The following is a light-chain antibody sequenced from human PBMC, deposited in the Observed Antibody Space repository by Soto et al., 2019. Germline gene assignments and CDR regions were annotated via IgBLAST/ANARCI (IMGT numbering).Light chain of an antibody. Sequence: IQVTQAPSSLSASVGDRVTITCRASQDIRDDLGWYQQKPGKAPRLVIYGVSHLQSGVPSRFSDSGFGTDFSLTISSLQPEDSATYYCLQDYNYPITFGGGTKVDIK. CDR2: GVS. V-gene: IGKV1-6*01. J-gene: IGKJ4*01. CDR3: LQDYNYPIT. CDR1: QDIRDD.